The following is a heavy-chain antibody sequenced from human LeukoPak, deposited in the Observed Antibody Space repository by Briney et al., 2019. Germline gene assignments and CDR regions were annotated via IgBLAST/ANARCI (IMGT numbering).Heavy chain of an antibody. CDR1: GGSISSYY. CDR2: IYYSGST. Sequence: SETLSLTCTVSGGSISSYYWSWIRQPPGKGLEWLGYIYYSGSTTYNPSLKSRVTISVDTSKNQFSLKLSSVTAADTAVYYCARAPYYYDTSGYPIYYFDYWGQGTLVTVSS. J-gene: IGHJ4*02. CDR3: ARAPYYYDTSGYPIYYFDY. V-gene: IGHV4-59*01. D-gene: IGHD3-22*01.